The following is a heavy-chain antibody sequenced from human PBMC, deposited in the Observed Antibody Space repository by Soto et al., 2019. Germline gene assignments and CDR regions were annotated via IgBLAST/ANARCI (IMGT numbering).Heavy chain of an antibody. CDR2: INAGNGNT. CDR3: ARDHGYCSGGSCYRYNWFDP. Sequence: GASVKVSCKASGYTFTSYAMHWVRQAPGQRLEWMGWINAGNGNTKYSQKFQGRVTITRDTSASTAYMELSSLRSEDTAVYYCARDHGYCSGGSCYRYNWFDPWGQGTLVTVSS. D-gene: IGHD2-15*01. V-gene: IGHV1-3*01. CDR1: GYTFTSYA. J-gene: IGHJ5*02.